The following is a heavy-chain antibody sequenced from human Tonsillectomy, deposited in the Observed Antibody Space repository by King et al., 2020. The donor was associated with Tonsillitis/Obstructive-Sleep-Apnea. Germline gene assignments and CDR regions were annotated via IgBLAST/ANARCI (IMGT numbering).Heavy chain of an antibody. Sequence: VQLQESGPGLVKPSETLSLTCTVSGGSISSYYWSWFRPPPGKGLEWLGYIYYSGSTNYNPSLKSRVTISVDTSKNQFSLKLSSVTAADTAVYYCARAQEGTASGYYYYGMDVWGRGTTVTVSS. J-gene: IGHJ6*02. D-gene: IGHD1-1*01. CDR1: GGSISSYY. CDR2: IYYSGST. V-gene: IGHV4-59*01. CDR3: ARAQEGTASGYYYYGMDV.